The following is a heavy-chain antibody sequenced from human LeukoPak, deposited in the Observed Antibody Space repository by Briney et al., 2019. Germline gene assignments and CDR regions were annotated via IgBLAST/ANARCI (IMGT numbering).Heavy chain of an antibody. Sequence: GGSLRLSCAAPGFIFSSYEINWVRQAPGKGLEWISYLSTSGSTLYYADSVKGRFTISRDNAKNSLYRQMNSLRAEDTAVYYCARETYYGSGSLYYFDYWGQGTLVTVSS. CDR1: GFIFSSYE. CDR3: ARETYYGSGSLYYFDY. CDR2: LSTSGSTL. V-gene: IGHV3-48*03. J-gene: IGHJ4*02. D-gene: IGHD3-10*01.